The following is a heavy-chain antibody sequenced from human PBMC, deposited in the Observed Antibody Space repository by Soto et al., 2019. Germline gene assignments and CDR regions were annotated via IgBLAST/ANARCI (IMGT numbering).Heavy chain of an antibody. V-gene: IGHV1-18*01. D-gene: IGHD5-18*01. J-gene: IGHJ4*02. Sequence: QVQLVQSGAEVKKPGASMKVSCKASGYTFTSYAISWVRQAPGQGLEWMGWIDAYNGNTNSAQKLQGRVTMTTDTSTNTAYMELRSLRSDDTAVYYCARDTAMALPDAWGQGTLVTVSS. CDR1: GYTFTSYA. CDR3: ARDTAMALPDA. CDR2: IDAYNGNT.